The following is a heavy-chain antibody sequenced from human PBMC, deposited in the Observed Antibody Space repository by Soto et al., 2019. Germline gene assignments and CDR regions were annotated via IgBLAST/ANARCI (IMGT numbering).Heavy chain of an antibody. D-gene: IGHD6-25*01. Sequence: QVQLQESGPGLVKPSQTLSLTCTVSGGSISSGGYYWSWIRQHPGKGLEWIGYIYHSGTTYYNPPPTSRVTSSVDTSTNQFPLKRTSVPAAGTAVYYCARVSGNQRLGRFDPWGQGTLVTVSS. CDR3: ARVSGNQRLGRFDP. CDR2: IYHSGTT. V-gene: IGHV4-31*03. CDR1: GGSISSGGYY. J-gene: IGHJ5*02.